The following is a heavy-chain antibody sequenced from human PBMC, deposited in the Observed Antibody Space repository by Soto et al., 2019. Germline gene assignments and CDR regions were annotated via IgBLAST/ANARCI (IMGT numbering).Heavy chain of an antibody. Sequence: GGSLRLSCAASGFTFSSYSMNWVRQAPGKGLEWVSSISSSSSYIYYADSVKGRFTISRDNAKNSLYLQMNSLRAEDTAVYYCARDDLWSGYWFDYWGQAPLVTVSS. J-gene: IGHJ4*02. CDR1: GFTFSSYS. D-gene: IGHD3-3*01. V-gene: IGHV3-21*01. CDR2: ISSSSSYI. CDR3: ARDDLWSGYWFDY.